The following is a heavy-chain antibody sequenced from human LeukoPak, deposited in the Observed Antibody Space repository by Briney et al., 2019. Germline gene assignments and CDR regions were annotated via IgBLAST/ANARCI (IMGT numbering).Heavy chain of an antibody. V-gene: IGHV4-4*02. CDR3: ARDVGTALVTGDY. Sequence: PSETLSLTCGVSGGSISSNNWWSWVRQPPGQGLEWIGEIYHSGSANYNPSLKSLVTISVDKSKSQLSLKLISVTAADTAVYYCARDVGTALVTGDYWGQGTLVTVSS. CDR2: IYHSGSA. J-gene: IGHJ4*02. CDR1: GGSISSNNW. D-gene: IGHD5-18*01.